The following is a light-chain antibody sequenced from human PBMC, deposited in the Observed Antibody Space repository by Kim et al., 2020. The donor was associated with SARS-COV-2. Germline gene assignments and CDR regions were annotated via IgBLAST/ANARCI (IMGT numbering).Light chain of an antibody. CDR3: QSYDNSLNTYV. CDR1: THNIGAGYD. Sequence: GQAATTSAAGTHNIGAGYDVPWYQQLQGPAPNLFISGNAARPSGGPDRCSDSRSGTSASLAITGLQAEDEADYYCQSYDNSLNTYVFGSGTKVTVL. CDR2: GNA. V-gene: IGLV1-40*01. J-gene: IGLJ1*01.